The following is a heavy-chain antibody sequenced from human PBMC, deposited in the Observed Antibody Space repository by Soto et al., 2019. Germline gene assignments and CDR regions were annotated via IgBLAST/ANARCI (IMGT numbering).Heavy chain of an antibody. CDR2: ISYDGSNK. CDR1: GFTFSSYA. CDR3: ARDSHSSSWYGAFDI. V-gene: IGHV3-30-3*01. J-gene: IGHJ3*02. Sequence: GGSLRLSCAASGFTFSSYAMHWVRQAPGKGLEWVAVISYDGSNKYYADSVKGRFTISRDNSKNTLYLQMNSLRAEDTAVYYCARDSHSSSWYGAFDIWGQGTMVTVSS. D-gene: IGHD6-13*01.